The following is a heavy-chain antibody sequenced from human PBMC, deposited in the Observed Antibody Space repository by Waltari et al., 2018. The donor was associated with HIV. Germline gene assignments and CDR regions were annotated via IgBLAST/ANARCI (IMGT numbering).Heavy chain of an antibody. CDR1: SYSFSSAYS. D-gene: IGHD5-12*01. Sequence: QVQLQESGPGLVKPSETLSLTCAVSSYSFSSAYSWGWIRQSPGKGLGWIRSISHRGSNYYIPSLKSRVTIAVDTSKNHVALTLSSVTAADTAVYYCARVAIVATGCFDSGGQGTLVTVSS. CDR3: ARVAIVATGCFDS. V-gene: IGHV4-38-2*01. J-gene: IGHJ4*02. CDR2: ISHRGSN.